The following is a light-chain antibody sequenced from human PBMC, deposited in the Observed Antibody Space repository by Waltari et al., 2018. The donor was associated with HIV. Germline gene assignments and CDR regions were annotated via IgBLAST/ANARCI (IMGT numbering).Light chain of an antibody. CDR1: QTVGLN. J-gene: IGKJ4*01. CDR3: QQYDVWPLT. V-gene: IGKV3-15*01. Sequence: DIMLTQSPATLSVSPGIRGTLSCRASQTVGLNLAWYQQRPGQPPKVLVYGASIRASGVSSRFSGSGSGTEFTLTISSVRSEDFATYFCQQYDVWPLTFGGGTNVDLK. CDR2: GAS.